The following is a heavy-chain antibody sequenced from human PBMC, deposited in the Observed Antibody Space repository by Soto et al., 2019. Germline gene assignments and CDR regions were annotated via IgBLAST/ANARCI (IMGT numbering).Heavy chain of an antibody. CDR3: ARHPIISGGYYYGMDV. V-gene: IGHV4-59*08. CDR1: GGSISSYY. Sequence: PSETLSLTCTVSGGSISSYYWSWIRQPPGKGLEWIGYIYYSGSTNYNPSLKSRVTISVDTSKNQFSLKLSSVTAADTAVYYCARHPIISGGYYYGMDVWGQGTTVTVSS. J-gene: IGHJ6*02. CDR2: IYYSGST. D-gene: IGHD3-10*01.